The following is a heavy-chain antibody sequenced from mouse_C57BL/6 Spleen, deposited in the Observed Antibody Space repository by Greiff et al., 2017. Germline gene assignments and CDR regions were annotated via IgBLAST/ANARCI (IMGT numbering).Heavy chain of an antibody. J-gene: IGHJ4*01. CDR1: GYTFTSYW. V-gene: IGHV1-69*01. CDR2: IDPSDSYT. CDR3: ARRGDAMDY. Sequence: VQLQQPGAELVMPGASVKLSCKASGYTFTSYWMHWVKQRPGQGLEWIGEIDPSDSYTNYNQKFEGKSTLTVDKSSSTAYMQLSSLTSEDSAGYYCARRGDAMDYWGQGTSVTVSS.